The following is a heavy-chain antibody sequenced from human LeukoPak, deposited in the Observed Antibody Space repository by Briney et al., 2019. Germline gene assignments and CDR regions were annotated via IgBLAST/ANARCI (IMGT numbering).Heavy chain of an antibody. V-gene: IGHV4-30-2*01. Sequence: SQTLSLTCTVSGGSISSGGYYWSWIRQPPGKGLEWIGYINHSGSTYYNPSLKSRVTISVDRSKNQFSLKLSSVTAADTAVYYCARVQLERPVDYWGQGTLVTVSS. CDR2: INHSGST. J-gene: IGHJ4*02. D-gene: IGHD1-1*01. CDR1: GGSISSGGYY. CDR3: ARVQLERPVDY.